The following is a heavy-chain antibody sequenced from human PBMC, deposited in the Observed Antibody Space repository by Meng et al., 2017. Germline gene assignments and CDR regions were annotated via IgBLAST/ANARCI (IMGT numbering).Heavy chain of an antibody. D-gene: IGHD3-10*02. CDR2: TNYRSKWYN. CDR1: GDTVSRDSAA. Sequence: QLQQSGPGLMKPSQTLSLTCAISGDTVSRDSAAWNWIRQSTSRGLEWLGRTNYRSKWYNDLAVSVKSRKIITPDTSKNHFSLQLNSVTPEDTAVYYCASGWSMFQTWGQGTLVTVSS. V-gene: IGHV6-1*01. CDR3: ASGWSMFQT. J-gene: IGHJ4*02.